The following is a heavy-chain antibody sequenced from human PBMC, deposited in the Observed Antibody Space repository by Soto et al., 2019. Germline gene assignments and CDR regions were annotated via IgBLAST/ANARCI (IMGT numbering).Heavy chain of an antibody. CDR1: GYTLTELS. Sequence: GASVKVSCKVSGYTLTELSMHWVRQAPGKGLEWMGGFDPEDGETIYAQKFQGRVTMTEDTSTDTAYMELSSLRSEDTAVYYCATDLESYDFWSGYYNTVYWGQGTLVTVSS. D-gene: IGHD3-3*01. V-gene: IGHV1-24*01. CDR3: ATDLESYDFWSGYYNTVY. J-gene: IGHJ4*02. CDR2: FDPEDGET.